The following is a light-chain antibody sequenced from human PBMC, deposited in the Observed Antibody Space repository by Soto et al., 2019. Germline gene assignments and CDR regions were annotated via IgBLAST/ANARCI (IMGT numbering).Light chain of an antibody. V-gene: IGLV2-11*01. Sequence: QSALTQPRSVSGSPGQSVTISCTGTSSDVGGYNYVSWYQQHPGKVPKLMIYDVSQRPSGVPDRFSGSKSGNTASLTISGLQAEDGADYYCCSSAGSHFVFGGGTKVTVL. J-gene: IGLJ2*01. CDR1: SSDVGGYNY. CDR3: CSSAGSHFV. CDR2: DVS.